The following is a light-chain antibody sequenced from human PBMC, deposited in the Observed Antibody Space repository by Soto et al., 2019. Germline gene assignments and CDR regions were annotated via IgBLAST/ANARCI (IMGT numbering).Light chain of an antibody. V-gene: IGKV3-15*01. Sequence: EIVMTQSPATLSVSPGERATLSCRASQSVSNNLAWYQQKPGQAPRLLIYGASTRATGIPARFSGSGSGTEFPLTISSLQSEDFAVDYCQQYNSWPLTFGGGTKVAIK. J-gene: IGKJ4*01. CDR3: QQYNSWPLT. CDR1: QSVSNN. CDR2: GAS.